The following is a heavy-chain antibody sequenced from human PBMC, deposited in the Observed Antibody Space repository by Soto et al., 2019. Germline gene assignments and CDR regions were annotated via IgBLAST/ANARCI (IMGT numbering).Heavy chain of an antibody. D-gene: IGHD2-21*02. CDR3: ASPTRRTSGNSVFGGMEV. CDR1: GGSISSSSYY. J-gene: IGHJ6*02. Sequence: QLQLQESGPGLVKPSETLSLTCTVSGGSISSSSYYWGWVRQPPGKGLEWIGSVYYSGSSYYNPSLKSRVTISVYSSKNQFSQRMNSLTAADTAVYYCASPTRRTSGNSVFGGMEVCGHGTTVTVSS. V-gene: IGHV4-39*01. CDR2: VYYSGSS.